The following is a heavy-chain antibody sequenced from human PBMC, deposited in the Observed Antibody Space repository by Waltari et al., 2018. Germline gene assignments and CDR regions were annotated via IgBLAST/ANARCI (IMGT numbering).Heavy chain of an antibody. CDR1: GFTFRNAW. CDR3: TTDPVLTAFDY. V-gene: IGHV3-15*01. D-gene: IGHD2-15*01. Sequence: EVQLVESGGGLVKPGGSLRLSCGASGFTFRNAWMSWVRQAPGKGLEWVGRIKNKAYGGTTDYATPVKGRFSISRDDSKSTLYLQMNTLKSEDTAVYYCTTDPVLTAFDYWGQGTLVTVSS. J-gene: IGHJ4*02. CDR2: IKNKAYGGTT.